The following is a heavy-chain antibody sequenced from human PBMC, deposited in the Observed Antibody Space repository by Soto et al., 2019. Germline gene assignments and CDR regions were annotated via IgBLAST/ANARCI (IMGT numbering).Heavy chain of an antibody. J-gene: IGHJ4*02. CDR1: GDTFTGYF. V-gene: IGHV1-2*02. D-gene: IGHD3-22*01. CDR2: INPNNGDT. CDR3: SRLKTYYDSRGGIDY. Sequence: GASLMVSCNAAGDTFTGYFGHWGRQARGQGLEWMGWINPNNGDTNYSQNFRGRVTMTRDTSINTAYIDLRRLRSDDTAVYYCSRLKTYYDSRGGIDYWGQGALVTVSS.